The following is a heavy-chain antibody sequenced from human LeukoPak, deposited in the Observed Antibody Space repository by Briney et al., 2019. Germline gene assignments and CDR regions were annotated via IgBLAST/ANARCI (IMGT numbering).Heavy chain of an antibody. Sequence: PGGSLRLSCAASGFPFDDYAMHWVRQAPGKGLEWVSGISWNSGSIGYADSVKGRFTISRDNAKNSLYLQMNSLRAEDTALYYCAKGLRFLEWLFSPDFDYWGQGTLVTVSS. J-gene: IGHJ4*02. CDR1: GFPFDDYA. CDR3: AKGLRFLEWLFSPDFDY. CDR2: ISWNSGSI. D-gene: IGHD3-3*01. V-gene: IGHV3-9*01.